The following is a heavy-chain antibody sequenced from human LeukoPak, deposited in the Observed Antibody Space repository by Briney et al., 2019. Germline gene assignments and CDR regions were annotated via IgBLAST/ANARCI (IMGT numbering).Heavy chain of an antibody. CDR2: ISYDGSNK. Sequence: PGRSLRLSCAASGFTFSSYYMSWVRQAPGKGLEWVAVISYDGSNKYYADSVKGRFTISRDNSKNTLYLQMNSLRAEDTAVYYCAKDGDYSTIYYYYGMDVWGEGTTLTVPS. V-gene: IGHV3-30*18. J-gene: IGHJ6*04. CDR1: GFTFSSYY. CDR3: AKDGDYSTIYYYYGMDV. D-gene: IGHD4-11*01.